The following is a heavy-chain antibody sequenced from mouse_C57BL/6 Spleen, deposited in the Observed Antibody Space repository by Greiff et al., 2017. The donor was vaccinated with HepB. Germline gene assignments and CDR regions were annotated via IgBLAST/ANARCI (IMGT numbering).Heavy chain of an antibody. J-gene: IGHJ4*01. V-gene: IGHV5-17*01. CDR2: ISSGSSTI. CDR1: GFTFSDYG. Sequence: DVMLVESGGGLVKPGGSLKLSCAASGFTFSDYGMHWVRQAPEKGLEWVAYISSGSSTIYYADTVKGRFTISRDNAKNTLFLQMTSLRSEDTAMYYCARKEGDGYDEGYYAMDYWGQGTSVTVSS. CDR3: ARKEGDGYDEGYYAMDY. D-gene: IGHD2-2*01.